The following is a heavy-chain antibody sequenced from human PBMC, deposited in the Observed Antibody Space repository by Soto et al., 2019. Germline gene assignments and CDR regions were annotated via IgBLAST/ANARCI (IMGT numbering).Heavy chain of an antibody. CDR1: GFTFVSFG. J-gene: IGHJ4*02. V-gene: IGHV3-21*01. D-gene: IGHD3-22*01. Sequence: VRSLRLWCAASGFTFVSFGMNWVLQDPGKGLEWVSSISSSSSYIYYADSVKGRFTISRDNAKNSLYLQMNSLRAEDTAVYYCASHPRDSSGYWYYFDYWGQGTLVTVSS. CDR2: ISSSSSYI. CDR3: ASHPRDSSGYWYYFDY.